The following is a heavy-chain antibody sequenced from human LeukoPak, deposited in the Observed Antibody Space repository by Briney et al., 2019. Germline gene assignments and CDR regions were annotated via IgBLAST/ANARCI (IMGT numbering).Heavy chain of an antibody. CDR1: GGTFSSYA. Sequence: AASVKVSCKASGGTFSSYAISWVRQAPGQGLEWMGGIIPIFGTANYAQKFQGRVTITADESTSTAYMELSSLRSEDTAVYYCARPRIRDGYNYQIPSFDYWGQGTLVTVSS. V-gene: IGHV1-69*13. D-gene: IGHD5-24*01. CDR2: IIPIFGTA. CDR3: ARPRIRDGYNYQIPSFDY. J-gene: IGHJ4*02.